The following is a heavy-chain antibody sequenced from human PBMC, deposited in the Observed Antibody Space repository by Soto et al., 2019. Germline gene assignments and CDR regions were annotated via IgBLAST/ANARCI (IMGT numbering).Heavy chain of an antibody. V-gene: IGHV3-30-3*01. CDR2: ISYDGSNK. CDR1: GFTFSSYA. Sequence: QVQLVESGGGVVQPGRSLRLSCAASGFTFSSYAMHWVRQAPGKGLEWVAVISYDGSNKYYADSVKGRFTISRDNSKNTLYLQMNSLRAEGTAVYYCARDFLSSGYGGNSVPSSLNFDYWGQGTLVTVSS. J-gene: IGHJ4*02. CDR3: ARDFLSSGYGGNSVPSSLNFDY. D-gene: IGHD4-17*01.